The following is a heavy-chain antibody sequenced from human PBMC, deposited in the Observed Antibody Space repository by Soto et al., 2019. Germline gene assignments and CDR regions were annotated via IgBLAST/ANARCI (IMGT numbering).Heavy chain of an antibody. CDR2: ISSSSSYT. D-gene: IGHD5-12*01. CDR1: GFTFSDYY. Sequence: KPGGSLRLSCAASGFTFSDYYMSWIRQAPGKGLEWVSYISSSSSYTNYADSVKGRFTISRDNAKNSLYLQMNSLRAEDTAVYYCAREVVATFYFDYWGQGTLVTVSS. V-gene: IGHV3-11*06. J-gene: IGHJ4*02. CDR3: AREVVATFYFDY.